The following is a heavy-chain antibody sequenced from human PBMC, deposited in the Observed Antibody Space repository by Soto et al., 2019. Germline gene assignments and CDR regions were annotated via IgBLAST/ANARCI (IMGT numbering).Heavy chain of an antibody. D-gene: IGHD3-22*01. CDR2: ITGSGGSA. Sequence: PGGSLRLSCAAPGFTFSDFVMSWVRQVPGKGLEWVSAITGSGGSAYYADSVKGRFTISRDNSKRTVFLEVSSLGAADTAVYYCAVHLGQNYYRLDVWGQGTTVTVSS. CDR3: AVHLGQNYYRLDV. V-gene: IGHV3-23*01. CDR1: GFTFSDFV. J-gene: IGHJ6*02.